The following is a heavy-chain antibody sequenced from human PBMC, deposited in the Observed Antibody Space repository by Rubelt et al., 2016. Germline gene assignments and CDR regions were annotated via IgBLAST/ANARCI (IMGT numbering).Heavy chain of an antibody. J-gene: IGHJ6*02. V-gene: IGHV3-74*02. CDR1: GFTFSSYW. CDR2: IKSDGSSI. D-gene: IGHD3-10*01. CDR3: ARGGRYRGEPNPFGVDV. Sequence: EVQLVESGGGLVQPGGSLRLSCAASGFTFSSYWMHWVRQAPGKGLVWVSRIKSDGSSITYADSVKGRFTISRDNAKNTLYLQSNSLRVGDTAVYYCARGGRYRGEPNPFGVDVWGRGTTVTVSS.